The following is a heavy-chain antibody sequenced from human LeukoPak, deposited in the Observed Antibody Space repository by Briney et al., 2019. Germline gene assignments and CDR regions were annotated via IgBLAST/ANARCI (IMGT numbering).Heavy chain of an antibody. D-gene: IGHD6-13*01. Sequence: ASVKVSCKASGYTFTGYYMHWVRQAPGQGLEWMGWINPNSGGTNYAQKFQGRVTMTRDTSISTAYMERSRLRSDDTAVYYCASPSDASSWYGGGYYYYYMDVWGKGTTVTVSS. CDR3: ASPSDASSWYGGGYYYYYMDV. V-gene: IGHV1-2*02. CDR2: INPNSGGT. J-gene: IGHJ6*03. CDR1: GYTFTGYY.